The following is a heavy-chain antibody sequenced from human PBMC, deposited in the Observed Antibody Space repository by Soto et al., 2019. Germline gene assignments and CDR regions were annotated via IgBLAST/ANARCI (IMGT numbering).Heavy chain of an antibody. CDR2: IYKSTTT. CDR3: ARGRYCLTGRCFPNWFDS. CDR1: GYSISTVDYF. D-gene: IGHD2-15*01. J-gene: IGHJ5*01. Sequence: SETLSLTCSFSGYSISTVDYFWAWIRQPPGQALEYIGYIYKSTTTYYNPSFESRVAISLDTSKSQFSLNVTSVTAADTAVYFCARGRYCLTGRCFPNWFDSWGQGTLVTVS. V-gene: IGHV4-30-4*01.